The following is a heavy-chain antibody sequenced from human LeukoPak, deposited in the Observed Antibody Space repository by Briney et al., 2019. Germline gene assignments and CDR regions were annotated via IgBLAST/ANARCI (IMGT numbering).Heavy chain of an antibody. CDR2: IYYSGST. J-gene: IGHJ4*02. Sequence: RASETLSLTCTVSGGSISSYYWSWIRQPPGKGLEWIGYIYYSGSTNYNPSLKSRVTISVDTSKNQFSLKLSSVTAADTAVYYCARSYDYVWGSYRYTDKHFDYWGQGTLVTVSS. V-gene: IGHV4-59*08. CDR3: ARSYDYVWGSYRYTDKHFDY. D-gene: IGHD3-16*02. CDR1: GGSISSYY.